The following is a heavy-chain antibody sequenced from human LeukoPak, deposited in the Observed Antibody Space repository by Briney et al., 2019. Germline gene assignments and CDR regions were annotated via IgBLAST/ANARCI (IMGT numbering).Heavy chain of an antibody. CDR2: INPGGGST. D-gene: IGHD6-6*01. J-gene: IGHJ5*02. CDR1: GYTFTSYY. Sequence: ASVKVSCTASGYTFTSYYMYWVRQAPGQGLEWMGLINPGGGSTNYAQKFQGRVTITADKSTSTAYMELSSLRSEDTAVYYCARDYSIAARPRWFDPWGQGTLVTVSS. CDR3: ARDYSIAARPRWFDP. V-gene: IGHV1-46*01.